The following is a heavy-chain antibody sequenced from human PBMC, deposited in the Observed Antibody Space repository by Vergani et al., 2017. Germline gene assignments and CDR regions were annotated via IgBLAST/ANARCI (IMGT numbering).Heavy chain of an antibody. CDR2: IYYSGRT. D-gene: IGHD3-10*01. CDR1: GGSISSYY. J-gene: IGHJ5*02. Sequence: QVQLQESGPGLVKPSETLSLTCTVSGGSISSYYWSWIRQPPGKGLEWIGYIYYSGRTNYNPSLKSRVTISVDTSKNQFSLKLSSVTAADTAVYYCARGGVLHGPWGQGTLVTVSS. V-gene: IGHV4-59*01. CDR3: ARGGVLHGP.